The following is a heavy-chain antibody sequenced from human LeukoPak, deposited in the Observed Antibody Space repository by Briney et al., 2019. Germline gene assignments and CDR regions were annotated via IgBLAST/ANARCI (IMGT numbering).Heavy chain of an antibody. Sequence: GGSLRLPCAATGFTFSSYGMHWVRQAPGKGLDWVSFVRYDGTNKYYADSVKGRFTISRDNSKNTLYLHMNSLRAEDTAVYYCAKDWGSGTSLFYFDYWGQGTLVTVSS. J-gene: IGHJ4*02. CDR2: VRYDGTNK. CDR1: GFTFSSYG. V-gene: IGHV3-30*02. CDR3: AKDWGSGTSLFYFDY. D-gene: IGHD3-16*01.